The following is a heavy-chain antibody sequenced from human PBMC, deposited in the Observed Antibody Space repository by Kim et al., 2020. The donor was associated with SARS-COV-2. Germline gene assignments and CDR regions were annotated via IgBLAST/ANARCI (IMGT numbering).Heavy chain of an antibody. CDR3: ASRYY. V-gene: IGHV3-64*01. J-gene: IGHJ4*02. D-gene: IGHD3-16*02. Sequence: GGSLRLSCAASGFTFSSYAMHLVRQAPGKGLEYVSAISSNGGSTSYANSVKGRFTISRDNSKNTLYLQMSSLRAEDMAVYYCASRYYWGQGTLVTVSS. CDR2: ISSNGGST. CDR1: GFTFSSYA.